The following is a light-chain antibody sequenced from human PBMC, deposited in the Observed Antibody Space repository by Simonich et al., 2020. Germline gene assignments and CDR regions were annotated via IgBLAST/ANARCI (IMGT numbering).Light chain of an antibody. CDR3: QQLNSYPYT. V-gene: IGKV1-8*01. CDR1: QGISSD. Sequence: AIRMTQSPSSLSASTGDRVTITCRASQGISSDLAWYQQKPGKAPKLLIYAESTLQSGVPSRFSGSGSGTDFTLTISCLQSEDFATYYCQQLNSYPYTFGQGTKLEIK. J-gene: IGKJ2*01. CDR2: AES.